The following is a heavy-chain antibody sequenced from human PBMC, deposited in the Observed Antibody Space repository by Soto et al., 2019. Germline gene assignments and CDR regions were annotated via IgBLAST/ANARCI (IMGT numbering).Heavy chain of an antibody. CDR1: GGSFSGYY. Sequence: SETLSLTCAVYGGSFSGYYWSWIRQPPGKGLEWIGEINHSGSTNYNPSLKSRVTITRDTSASTAYMELSSLRSEDTAVYYCAREAGGSSSLYYYYGMDVWGQGTTVTVSS. D-gene: IGHD6-6*01. V-gene: IGHV4-34*01. CDR3: AREAGGSSSLYYYYGMDV. J-gene: IGHJ6*02. CDR2: INHSGST.